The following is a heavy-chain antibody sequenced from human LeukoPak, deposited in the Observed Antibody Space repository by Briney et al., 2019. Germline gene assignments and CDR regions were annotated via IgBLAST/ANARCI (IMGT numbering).Heavy chain of an antibody. CDR3: ARVVVWFGEEVAYGMDV. J-gene: IGHJ6*04. Sequence: SETLSLTCTVSGGSISSYYWSWIRQPPGKGLEWIGYIYYSGSTNHNPSLKSRVTISVDTSKNQFSLKLSSVTAADTAVYYCARVVVWFGEEVAYGMDVWGKGTTVTVSS. CDR1: GGSISSYY. V-gene: IGHV4-59*01. D-gene: IGHD3-10*01. CDR2: IYYSGST.